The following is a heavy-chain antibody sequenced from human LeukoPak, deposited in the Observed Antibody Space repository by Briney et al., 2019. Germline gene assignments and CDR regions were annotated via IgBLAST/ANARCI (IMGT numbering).Heavy chain of an antibody. CDR3: AKWMYYYDSSGFDY. Sequence: GRSLRLSCAATGFAFSSYAMHWVRQAPGKELKWVAVISYDGSNEYYADSMKGRFTISRDNSKNTLYLQMNSLRAEDTAVYYCAKWMYYYDSSGFDYWGQGTLVTVSS. V-gene: IGHV3-30*18. D-gene: IGHD3-22*01. J-gene: IGHJ4*02. CDR1: GFAFSSYA. CDR2: ISYDGSNE.